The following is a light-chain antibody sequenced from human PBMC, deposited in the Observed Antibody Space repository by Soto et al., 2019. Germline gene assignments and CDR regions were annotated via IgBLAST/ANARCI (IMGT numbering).Light chain of an antibody. CDR1: QLINNW. CDR2: KAS. CDR3: QQYNSYSWT. V-gene: IGKV1-5*03. Sequence: DIQMTQSPSTLSASVGDRVTITCRASQLINNWLAWYQQKPGKAPKLLIYKASSLQTGVPSRFSGSGSRTEFTLTISSLQPDDFATYYCQQYNSYSWTFGRGTKVDIK. J-gene: IGKJ1*01.